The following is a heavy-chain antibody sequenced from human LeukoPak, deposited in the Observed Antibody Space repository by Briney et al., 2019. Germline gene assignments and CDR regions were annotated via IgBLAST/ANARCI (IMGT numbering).Heavy chain of an antibody. J-gene: IGHJ3*02. CDR1: GYTFTGYY. D-gene: IGHD6-19*01. Sequence: GASVKVSCKASGYTFTGYYMHWVRQAPGQGLEWMGWINPNSGGTNYAQKFQGWVTMTRDTSISTAYMELSRLRSDDTAVYYCARARWWLVQHAFDIWGQGTMVTVSS. CDR3: ARARWWLVQHAFDI. V-gene: IGHV1-2*04. CDR2: INPNSGGT.